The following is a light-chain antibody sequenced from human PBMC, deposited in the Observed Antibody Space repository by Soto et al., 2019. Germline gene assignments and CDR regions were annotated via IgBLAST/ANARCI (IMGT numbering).Light chain of an antibody. J-gene: IGKJ1*01. CDR1: QSLLHSNGYNY. Sequence: DIVMTQSPLSLPVTPGEPASISCRSSQSLLHSNGYNYLDWYLQKPGQSPQLLIDLGSNRATGVPDRFSGSGSGTDFTLKISRLEAEDVGVYYCMQALQSPWTFGQGTKVESK. CDR2: LGS. V-gene: IGKV2-28*01. CDR3: MQALQSPWT.